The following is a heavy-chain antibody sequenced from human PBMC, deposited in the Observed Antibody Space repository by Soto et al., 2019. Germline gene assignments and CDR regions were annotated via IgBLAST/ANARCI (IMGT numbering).Heavy chain of an antibody. V-gene: IGHV4-34*01. CDR3: ARGSNCGGDCQGEHISKRLKNWFDP. Sequence: PSETLSLTCAVYGGSFSGYYWSWIRQPPGKGLEWIGEINHSGSTNYNPSLKSRVTISVDTSKNQFSLKLSSVTAADTAVYYCARGSNCGGDCQGEHISKRLKNWFDPWGQGTLVTVSS. J-gene: IGHJ5*02. CDR1: GGSFSGYY. D-gene: IGHD2-21*02. CDR2: INHSGST.